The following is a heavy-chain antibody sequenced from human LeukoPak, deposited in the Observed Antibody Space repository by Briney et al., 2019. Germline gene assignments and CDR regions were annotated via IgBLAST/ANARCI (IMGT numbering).Heavy chain of an antibody. D-gene: IGHD3-22*01. J-gene: IGHJ6*02. CDR3: ARQLSRITMIVVVTPSGMDV. V-gene: IGHV3-74*01. CDR1: GFTLSSYW. CDR2: INSDGSST. Sequence: GGSLRLSCAASGFTLSSYWIHWVRQAPGKGLVWVSRINSDGSSTSYADSVKGRFTISRDNAKNTLYLQMNSLRAEDTAVYYCARQLSRITMIVVVTPSGMDVWGQGTTVTVSS.